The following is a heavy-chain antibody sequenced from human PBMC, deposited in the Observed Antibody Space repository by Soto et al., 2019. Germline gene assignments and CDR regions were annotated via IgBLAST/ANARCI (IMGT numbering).Heavy chain of an antibody. CDR2: IKTKPDDGTI. CDR3: TTSNLGVDY. J-gene: IGHJ4*02. V-gene: IGHV3-15*01. Sequence: GSLRLSCAASGLIFSDVWMTWVRQAPGKGLEWVGRIKTKPDDGTIDYAAPVRGRFTISRDDSKNTLYLQMTSLTPDDTGVYYCTTSNLGVDYWGPGALVTVSS. D-gene: IGHD3-16*01. CDR1: GLIFSDVW.